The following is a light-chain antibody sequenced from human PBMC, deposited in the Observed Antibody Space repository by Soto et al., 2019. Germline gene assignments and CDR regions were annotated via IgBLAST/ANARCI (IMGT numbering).Light chain of an antibody. Sequence: EIVLTQSPVTLSLSPGERATLSCRASQSVSSSLAWYQQKPGQAPRLLIYDASNRATGIPARFSGSGSGTGFTLTISSLEPEDFAVYYCQQRSNWQVTFGQGTRLEIK. V-gene: IGKV3-11*01. CDR2: DAS. J-gene: IGKJ5*01. CDR1: QSVSSS. CDR3: QQRSNWQVT.